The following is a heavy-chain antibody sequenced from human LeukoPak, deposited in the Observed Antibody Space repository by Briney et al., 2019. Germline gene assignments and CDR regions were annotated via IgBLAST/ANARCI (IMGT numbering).Heavy chain of an antibody. CDR1: GYTLTELS. CDR3: ATVENKSGNPGPHGGKNC. CDR2: FDPEDGDT. J-gene: IGHJ4*02. V-gene: IGHV1-24*01. D-gene: IGHD3-10*01. Sequence: ASVKVPCKVSGYTLTELSMHWVRQAPGKGLEWMGGFDPEDGDTIYAQKFQGRVTMTEDTSTDTAYMELSSLRSEDTAVYYCATVENKSGNPGPHGGKNCWGQGTLVTVSS.